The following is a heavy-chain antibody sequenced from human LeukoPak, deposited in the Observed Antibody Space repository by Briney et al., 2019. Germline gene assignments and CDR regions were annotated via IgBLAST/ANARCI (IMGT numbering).Heavy chain of an antibody. CDR1: GGSISSGSYY. V-gene: IGHV4-61*02. CDR2: IYTSGST. J-gene: IGHJ4*02. CDR3: ARETTVTADFDY. D-gene: IGHD4-17*01. Sequence: SETLSLTCTVSGGSISSGSYYWSWIRQPAGKGLEWIGRIYTSGSTNYNPSLKSRVTISVDTSKNQFSLKLSSVTAADTAVYYCARETTVTADFDYWGQGTLVTVSS.